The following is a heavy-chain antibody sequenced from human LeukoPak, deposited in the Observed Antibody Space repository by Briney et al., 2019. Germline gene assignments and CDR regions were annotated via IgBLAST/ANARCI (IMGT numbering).Heavy chain of an antibody. D-gene: IGHD3-3*01. CDR3: ARGGFSGEWFSDLDY. J-gene: IGHJ4*02. CDR2: ISAYNGNT. V-gene: IGHV1-18*01. CDR1: GYTFTSYG. Sequence: ASVKVSCKASGYTFTSYGISWVRQAPGQGLEWMGWISAYNGNTNYAQKLQGGVTMTTDTSTSTAYMELTRLRSDDTAVYYCARGGFSGEWFSDLDYWGQGTLVTVSS.